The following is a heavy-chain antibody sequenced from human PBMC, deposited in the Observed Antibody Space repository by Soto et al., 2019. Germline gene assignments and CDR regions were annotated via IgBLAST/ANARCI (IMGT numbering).Heavy chain of an antibody. CDR3: ARDKDIVVVVAAGPGDYYYGMDV. CDR2: INPSGGST. V-gene: IGHV1-46*01. Sequence: GASVKVSCKASGYTVTGYDIHWVRQATGQGLEWMGIINPSGGSTSYAQKFQGRVTMTRDTSTSTVYMELSSLRSEDTAVYYCARDKDIVVVVAAGPGDYYYGMDVWGQGTTVTVSS. D-gene: IGHD2-15*01. J-gene: IGHJ6*02. CDR1: GYTVTGYD.